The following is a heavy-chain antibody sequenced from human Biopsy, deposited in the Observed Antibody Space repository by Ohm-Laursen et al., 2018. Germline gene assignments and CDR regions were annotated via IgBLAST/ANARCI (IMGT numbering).Heavy chain of an antibody. CDR1: GFKFDDYG. CDR3: ARGYYDIGTGYHYDVFDF. CDR2: ISWNSGSI. V-gene: IGHV3-9*01. Sequence: SLRLSCAASGFKFDDYGMNWVRQVPGKGLEWVSRISWNSGSIGYVDSVKGRFTISRDNAKNSLYLQMNSLEAEDPALYYCARGYYDIGTGYHYDVFDFWGRGTLVTVSS. D-gene: IGHD3-9*01. J-gene: IGHJ3*01.